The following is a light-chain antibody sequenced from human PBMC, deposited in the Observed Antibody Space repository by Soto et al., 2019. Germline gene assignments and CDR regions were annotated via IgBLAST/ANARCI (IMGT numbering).Light chain of an antibody. Sequence: QSTLTQPACVSGSPGQSITISCTGTSSDVGGYNYVSWYQQHPGKAPKLMIYDVSSRPSGVSNRFSGSKSGNTASLTISGLQAEDEADYYCSSYSNSNSLRVFGGGTKVTVL. J-gene: IGLJ3*02. V-gene: IGLV2-14*03. CDR2: DVS. CDR1: SSDVGGYNY. CDR3: SSYSNSNSLRV.